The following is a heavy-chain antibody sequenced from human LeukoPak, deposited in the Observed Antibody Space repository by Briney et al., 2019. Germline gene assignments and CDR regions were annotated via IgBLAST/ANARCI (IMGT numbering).Heavy chain of an antibody. V-gene: IGHV4-59*11. CDR2: IYYSGST. CDR1: GGSISSHY. CDR3: ARGSRIRYYYYYYMDV. J-gene: IGHJ6*03. D-gene: IGHD2-21*01. Sequence: SETLSLTCTVSGGSISSHYWSWIRQPPGKGLEWIGYIYYSGSTNYNPSLKSRVTISVDTSKDQFSLKLSSVTAADTAVYYCARGSRIRYYYYYYMDVWGKGTTVTVSS.